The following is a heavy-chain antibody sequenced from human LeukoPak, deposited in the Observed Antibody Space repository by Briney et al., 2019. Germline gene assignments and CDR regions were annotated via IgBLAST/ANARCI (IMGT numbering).Heavy chain of an antibody. V-gene: IGHV3-48*01. CDR1: GFTFSSYS. CDR2: ISSSSSTI. CDR3: AREGAKVVAATRLYYYYMDV. J-gene: IGHJ6*03. D-gene: IGHD2-15*01. Sequence: PGGSLRLSCAASGFTFSSYSMNWVRQAPGKGLEWVSYISSSSSTIYYADSVKGRFTISRDNAKNSLYLQMNSLRAEDTAVYYCAREGAKVVAATRLYYYYMDVWGKGTTVTISS.